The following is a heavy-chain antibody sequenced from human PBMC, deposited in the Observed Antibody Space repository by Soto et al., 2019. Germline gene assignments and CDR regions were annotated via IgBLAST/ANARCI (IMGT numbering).Heavy chain of an antibody. Sequence: GGSLRVSCAASGFTFISYSMNWVRQAPWKGLEWVSSISSSSTYIYYADPVKGRFTISRDNAKNSLYLQMNSLRGEDTAVYYCARVVGWYYDYWGQGIQVTVSS. CDR1: GFTFISYS. V-gene: IGHV3-21*01. CDR3: ARVVGWYYDY. J-gene: IGHJ4*02. D-gene: IGHD6-19*01. CDR2: ISSSSTYI.